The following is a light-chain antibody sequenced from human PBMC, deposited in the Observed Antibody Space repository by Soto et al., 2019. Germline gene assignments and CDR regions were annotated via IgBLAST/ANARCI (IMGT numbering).Light chain of an antibody. Sequence: QSALTQPPSVSGCPGQRGRISCIGGSAKIGAGYDAQWYQQLPGTAPKPLIYGNNNRPSGVPDRFSGSKSGTSASLAITGLQAEDEADYYCHSYDISLTGYVLGTGTKVTVL. CDR1: SAKIGAGYD. CDR2: GNN. J-gene: IGLJ1*01. CDR3: HSYDISLTGYV. V-gene: IGLV1-40*01.